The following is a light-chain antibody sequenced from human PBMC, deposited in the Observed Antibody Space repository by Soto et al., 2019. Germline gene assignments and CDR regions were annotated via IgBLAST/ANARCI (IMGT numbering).Light chain of an antibody. J-gene: IGKJ3*01. CDR2: MGS. V-gene: IGKV2-28*01. CDR1: QSLVHTNGYSY. Sequence: DIVMTQSPLSLPVTPGEPASMSCRSSQSLVHTNGYSYVDWYLQKPGQSPQLLICMGSNRASGVPGRFSGSGSGTDFTLKISRVEAEDVGVYYCMESLQAPFTFGPGTKVDLK. CDR3: MESLQAPFT.